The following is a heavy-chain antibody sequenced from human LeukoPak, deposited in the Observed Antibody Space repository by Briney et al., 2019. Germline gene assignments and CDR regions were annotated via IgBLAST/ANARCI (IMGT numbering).Heavy chain of an antibody. CDR1: GYTFTSYG. CDR3: AREGYYYGSGSYYNWFDP. CDR2: ISAYNGNT. V-gene: IGHV1-18*01. D-gene: IGHD3-10*01. J-gene: IGHJ5*02. Sequence: PMASVKVSCKASGYTFTSYGISWVRQAPGQGLEWMGWISAYNGNTNYAQKLQGRVTMTTDTSTSTAYMELRSLRSDDTAVYYCAREGYYYGSGSYYNWFDPWGQGTLVTVSS.